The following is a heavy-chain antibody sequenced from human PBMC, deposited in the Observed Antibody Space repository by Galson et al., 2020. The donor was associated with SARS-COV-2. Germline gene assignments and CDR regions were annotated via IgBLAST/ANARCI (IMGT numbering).Heavy chain of an antibody. CDR2: SRNIINVDPT. Sequence: GGSLRLSCEASGFSFTNAWMPWVRQVPGKGLEWAGLSRNIINVDPTAYAAPVKGRFTISRDDSKKMVFLQMNSLKTEDTAVYYCTTDPFGTSVFDWWGQGILVTVSS. V-gene: IGHV3-15*01. J-gene: IGHJ4*02. D-gene: IGHD1-7*01. CDR1: GFSFTNAW. CDR3: TTDPFGTSVFDW.